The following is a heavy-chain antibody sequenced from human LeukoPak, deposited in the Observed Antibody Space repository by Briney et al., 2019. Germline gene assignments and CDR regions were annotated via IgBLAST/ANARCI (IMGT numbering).Heavy chain of an antibody. CDR1: GFTFSSYG. CDR2: ISYDGSNK. Sequence: GRSLRLSCAASGFTFSSYGMHWVRQAPGKGLEWVAVISYDGSNKYYADSVKGRFTISRDNSKNTLYLQMNSLRAEDTAVYYCAKGLSSGYSSADYWGQGILVTVSS. V-gene: IGHV3-30*18. J-gene: IGHJ4*02. CDR3: AKGLSSGYSSADY. D-gene: IGHD3-22*01.